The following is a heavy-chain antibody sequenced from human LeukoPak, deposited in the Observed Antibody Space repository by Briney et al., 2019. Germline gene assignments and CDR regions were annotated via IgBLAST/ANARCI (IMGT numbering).Heavy chain of an antibody. D-gene: IGHD6-13*01. J-gene: IGHJ4*02. CDR1: GLSFSSYG. CDR2: IGSDGNKK. CDR3: ARVRYSSSCKFY. V-gene: IGHV3-33*08. Sequence: GRSLRLSCVASGLSFSSYGMHWVRQAPGKGLEWVALIGSDGNKKYYADSVKGRFSISRDNSNNTLYLQMNRLGGEDTAVYYCARVRYSSSCKFYWGQGTLVTVSS.